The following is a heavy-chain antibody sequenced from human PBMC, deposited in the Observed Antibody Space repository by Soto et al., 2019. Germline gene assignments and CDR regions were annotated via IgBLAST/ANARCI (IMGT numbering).Heavy chain of an antibody. CDR3: SRDPTIVVVTTSWAFDI. CDR2: IWYDGSNK. CDR1: GFTFSSYG. V-gene: IGHV3-33*01. D-gene: IGHD3-22*01. J-gene: IGHJ3*02. Sequence: QVQLVESGGGVVQPGRSLRLSCAASGFTFSSYGMHWVRQAPGKGLEGVAVIWYDGSNKYYADSVKGRFTISRDNSKNTLYLQMNSLRAEDTAVYYCSRDPTIVVVTTSWAFDIWGQGTMVTVSS.